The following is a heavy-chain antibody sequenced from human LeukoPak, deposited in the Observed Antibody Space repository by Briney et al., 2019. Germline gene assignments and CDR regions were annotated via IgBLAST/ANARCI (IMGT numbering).Heavy chain of an antibody. Sequence: GGSLRLSCAASGFTVNNNYMNWVRQAPGKGLEWVSVIHSGGNTYYADSVKGRFTISRDNSKNTVYLQMNSLRGEDTAVYYCGRADGYSSYWYPWYWGQGTLVTVSS. D-gene: IGHD6-13*01. V-gene: IGHV3-66*02. CDR3: GRADGYSSYWYPWY. CDR1: GFTVNNNY. J-gene: IGHJ4*02. CDR2: IHSGGNT.